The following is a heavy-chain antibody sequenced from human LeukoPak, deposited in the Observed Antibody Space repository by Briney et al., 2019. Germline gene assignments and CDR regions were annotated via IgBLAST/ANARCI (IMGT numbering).Heavy chain of an antibody. CDR3: ARVSGYYDIPEDYFDY. V-gene: IGHV1-2*06. CDR1: GYTFTGYY. D-gene: IGHD3-9*01. Sequence: ASVKVSCKASGYTFTGYYMHWVRQAPGQGLEWMGRINPNSGGTNYAQKFQGRVTMTRDTSISTAYMELSRLRSDDTAVYYCARVSGYYDIPEDYFDYWGQGTLVTVSS. CDR2: INPNSGGT. J-gene: IGHJ4*02.